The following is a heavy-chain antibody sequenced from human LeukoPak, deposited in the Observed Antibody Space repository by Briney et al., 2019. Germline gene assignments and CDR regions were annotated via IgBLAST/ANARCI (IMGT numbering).Heavy chain of an antibody. D-gene: IGHD6-13*01. CDR2: IYYSGSA. CDR3: ARVPFVIAAASPNWFDP. V-gene: IGHV4-59*01. J-gene: IGHJ5*02. CDR1: GGSISSYY. Sequence: NPSETLSLTCTVSGGSISSYYWSWIRQPPGKGLEWIGYIYYSGSANYNPSLKSRVTISVDPSKNQFSLKLGSVTAADTAVYYCARVPFVIAAASPNWFDPWGQGTLVTVSS.